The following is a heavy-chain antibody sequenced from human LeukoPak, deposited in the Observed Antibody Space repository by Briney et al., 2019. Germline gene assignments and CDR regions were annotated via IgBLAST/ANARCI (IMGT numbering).Heavy chain of an antibody. J-gene: IGHJ4*02. CDR1: GFTFSSYW. Sequence: GGSLRLSCAASGFTFSSYWMSWVRQAPWKGLEGVANIKQDGSDKYYVDSVKGRFTISRDNAKNSLYLQINSLRAEDTAVYYCARKTVVRSYFDYWGQGTPVTVSS. CDR2: IKQDGSDK. CDR3: ARKTVVRSYFDY. V-gene: IGHV3-7*03. D-gene: IGHD4-23*01.